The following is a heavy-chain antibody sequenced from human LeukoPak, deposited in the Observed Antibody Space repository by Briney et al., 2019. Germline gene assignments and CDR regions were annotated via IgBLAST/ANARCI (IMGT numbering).Heavy chain of an antibody. CDR2: ISWNSATL. D-gene: IGHD3-10*01. CDR3: VKDHSPYYYGSGSYFA. V-gene: IGHV3-9*01. CDR1: GFTFDNYA. Sequence: HPGGSLRLSCAASGFTFDNYAMHWVRHAPGKGLEWVSGISWNSATLGYADSAKGRFTISRDNAKTSLYLQMNSLRPEDTALYFCVKDHSPYYYGSGSYFAWGQGTLVTVSS. J-gene: IGHJ5*02.